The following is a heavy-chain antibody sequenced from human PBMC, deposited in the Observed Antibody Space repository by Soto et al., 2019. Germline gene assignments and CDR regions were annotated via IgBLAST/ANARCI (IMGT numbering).Heavy chain of an antibody. Sequence: PGESLKISCKGSGYSFTSYWIGWVRQMPGKGLEWMGIIYPGDSDTRHSPSFQGQVTISADKSIRTAYLQWSSLEASDTAMYYCAISRYSYAMDVWGQGTTVTVSS. J-gene: IGHJ6*02. V-gene: IGHV5-51*01. CDR3: AISRYSYAMDV. CDR1: GYSFTSYW. CDR2: IYPGDSDT. D-gene: IGHD3-16*02.